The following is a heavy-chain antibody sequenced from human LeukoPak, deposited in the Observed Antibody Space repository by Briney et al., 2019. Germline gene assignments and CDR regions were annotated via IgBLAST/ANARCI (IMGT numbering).Heavy chain of an antibody. CDR1: GYTFTNYY. V-gene: IGHV1-46*01. J-gene: IGHJ4*02. D-gene: IGHD1-26*01. CDR2: INPSGGST. CDR3: ARVSVGATMLAYFDY. Sequence: ASVKVSCKASGYTFTNYYMHWVRQAPGQGLEWMGIINPSGGSTNYAQRFQGGVTMTRDVSTSTVYMQLSSLRSEDTAVYYCARVSVGATMLAYFDYWGQGTLVTVSS.